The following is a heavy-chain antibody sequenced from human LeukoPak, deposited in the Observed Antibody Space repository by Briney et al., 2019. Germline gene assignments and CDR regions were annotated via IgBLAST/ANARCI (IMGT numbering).Heavy chain of an antibody. CDR2: IYYSGST. D-gene: IGHD3-3*02. J-gene: IGHJ5*02. CDR1: GASISSGDYY. V-gene: IGHV4-31*03. CDR3: ARVLERNWFDP. Sequence: PSQTLSLTCTVSGASISSGDYYWTWIRQHPGKGLEWIGYIYYSGSTYYNPSLKSRVTISVDTSKNQFSLKLSSVTAADTAVYYCARVLERNWFDPWGQGTLVTVSS.